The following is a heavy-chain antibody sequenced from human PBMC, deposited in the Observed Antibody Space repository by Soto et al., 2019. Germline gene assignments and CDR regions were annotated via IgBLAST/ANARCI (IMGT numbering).Heavy chain of an antibody. D-gene: IGHD4-4*01. V-gene: IGHV4-39*01. CDR3: ARQPPNDYSNYFDY. CDR2: IYYSGST. CDR1: GGSISSSSYY. J-gene: IGHJ4*02. Sequence: SETLSLTCTVSGGSISSSSYYWGWIRQPPGKGLEWIGSIYYSGSTYYNPSLKSRVTISVDTSKNQFSLKLSSVTAADTAVYYCARQPPNDYSNYFDYWGQGTLVTVSS.